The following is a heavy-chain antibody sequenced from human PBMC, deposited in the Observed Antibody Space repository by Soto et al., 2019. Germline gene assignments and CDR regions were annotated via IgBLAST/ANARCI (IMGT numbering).Heavy chain of an antibody. Sequence: QVQLQESGPGLVKPSQTLSLTCTVSGGSISSGGYYWSWIRQHPGKGLEWIGYIYYSGSTYYNPSLKRRVTISVDTSKNQFPLKLSSVTAADTAVYYCARGESGYYRRPIDYWGQGTLVTVSS. D-gene: IGHD3-22*01. J-gene: IGHJ4*02. CDR2: IYYSGST. V-gene: IGHV4-31*03. CDR1: GGSISSGGYY. CDR3: ARGESGYYRRPIDY.